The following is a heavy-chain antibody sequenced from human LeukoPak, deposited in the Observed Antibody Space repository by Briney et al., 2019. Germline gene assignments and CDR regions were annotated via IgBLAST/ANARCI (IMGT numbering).Heavy chain of an antibody. J-gene: IGHJ5*02. CDR1: GYTFTGYY. D-gene: IGHD3-9*01. V-gene: IGHV1-69*13. CDR2: IIPIFGTA. Sequence: GASVKVSCKASGYTFTGYYMHWVRQAPGQGLEWMGGIIPIFGTANYAQKFQGRVTITADESTSTAYMELSSLRSEDTAVYYCARDPPFDGNWFDPWGQGTLVTVSS. CDR3: ARDPPFDGNWFDP.